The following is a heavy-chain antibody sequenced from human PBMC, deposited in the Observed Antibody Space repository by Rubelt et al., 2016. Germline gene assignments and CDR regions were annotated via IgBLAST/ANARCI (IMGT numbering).Heavy chain of an antibody. CDR1: GGSISSSSYY. CDR2: IYTSGST. J-gene: IGHJ5*02. V-gene: IGHV4-61*05. Sequence: QLQLQESGPGLVKPSETLSLTCTVSGGSISSSSYYWGWIRQPPGKGLEWIGRIYTSGSTNYNPSLKSRVTMSVDTSKNQFYRRLRDGNAAETDIYYCTKHTTNQTGFFDPWGRGTLVTGSS. D-gene: IGHD1-1*01. CDR3: TKHTTNQTGFFDP.